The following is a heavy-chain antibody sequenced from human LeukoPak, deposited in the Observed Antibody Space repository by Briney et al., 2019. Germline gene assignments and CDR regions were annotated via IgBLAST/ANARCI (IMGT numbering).Heavy chain of an antibody. CDR1: GGTFSSYA. V-gene: IGHV1-69*04. CDR2: IIPILGIA. Sequence: AASVKVSCKASGGTFSSYAISWVRQAPGQGLEWMGRIIPILGIANYAQKFQGRVTITADKSTSTAYMELSSLRSEDTAVYYCARDRGGIMAEALDIWGQGTMVTVSS. CDR3: ARDRGGIMAEALDI. D-gene: IGHD1-26*01. J-gene: IGHJ3*02.